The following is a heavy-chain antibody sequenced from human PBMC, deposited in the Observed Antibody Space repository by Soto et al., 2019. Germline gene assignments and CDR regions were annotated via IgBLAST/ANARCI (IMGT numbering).Heavy chain of an antibody. J-gene: IGHJ6*02. D-gene: IGHD3-3*01. Sequence: QVPLQESGPGLVKPSETLSLTCTVSGDSMSPFYWNWIRQSPGKGLEWIGYIYYSGNTNYNPSLKSRVARSVDTSKNQFSLKLSSVTAADTAVYYCARGVYDYWSGYYAGSGLDVWGQGTTVTVSS. CDR3: ARGVYDYWSGYYAGSGLDV. V-gene: IGHV4-59*13. CDR1: GDSMSPFY. CDR2: IYYSGNT.